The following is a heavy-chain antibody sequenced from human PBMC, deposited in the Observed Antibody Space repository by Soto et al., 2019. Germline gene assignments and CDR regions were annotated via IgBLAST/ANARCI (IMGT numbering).Heavy chain of an antibody. CDR1: GFTFSSYA. Sequence: PGGSLRLSCAASGFTFSSYAMSWVRQAPGKGLEWVSAISGSGGSTYYADSVKGRFTISRDNSKNSLYLQMNSLRAEDTALYYCAKDTSIAARPPNLDYWGQGTLVTVSS. V-gene: IGHV3-23*01. J-gene: IGHJ4*02. CDR3: AKDTSIAARPPNLDY. CDR2: ISGSGGST. D-gene: IGHD6-6*01.